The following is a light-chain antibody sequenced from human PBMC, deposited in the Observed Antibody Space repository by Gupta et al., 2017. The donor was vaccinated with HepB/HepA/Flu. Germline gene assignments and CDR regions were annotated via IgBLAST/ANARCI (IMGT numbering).Light chain of an antibody. Sequence: QSVLTQPPSASWPPGQRVTISCSGSSSNIASNTVNWYQQLPATAPKLLIYNNNKRLSGVPDRFSASKSGTSASVAISGLQAEDEADYYCASWDDSRNGRVFGGGTKLTVL. CDR2: NNN. CDR1: SSNIASNT. J-gene: IGLJ3*02. V-gene: IGLV1-44*01. CDR3: ASWDDSRNGRV.